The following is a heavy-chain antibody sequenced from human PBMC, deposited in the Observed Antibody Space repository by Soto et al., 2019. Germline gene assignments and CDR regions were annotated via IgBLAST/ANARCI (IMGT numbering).Heavy chain of an antibody. CDR2: LNGDGTTT. CDR3: ARGIHGHCAVDV. V-gene: IGHV3-74*01. Sequence: EVQLVESGGGLVQPGGSLRLSCAASGFTFNSYWMHWVRQAPGKGLVWVSRLNGDGTTTNYADSVKGRFAIYRDNAKNDLYLQVDSLRDGDAAVYFCARGIHGHCAVDVCGQGTTVTVCS. J-gene: IGHJ6*02. D-gene: IGHD5-18*01. CDR1: GFTFNSYW.